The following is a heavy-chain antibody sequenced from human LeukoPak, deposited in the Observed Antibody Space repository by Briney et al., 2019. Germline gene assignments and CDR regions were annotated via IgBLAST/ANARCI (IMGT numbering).Heavy chain of an antibody. CDR3: ARTAGGAAAALYYFDY. CDR1: GGTFSSYA. V-gene: IGHV1-69*01. D-gene: IGHD6-13*01. CDR2: IIPIFGTA. J-gene: IGHJ4*02. Sequence: GSSVKVSCKASGGTFSSYAISWVRQAPGQGLEWMGGIIPIFGTANYAQKFQGRVTITADESTSTAYMELSSLRSEDTAVYYCARTAGGAAAALYYFDYWGQGTLITVSS.